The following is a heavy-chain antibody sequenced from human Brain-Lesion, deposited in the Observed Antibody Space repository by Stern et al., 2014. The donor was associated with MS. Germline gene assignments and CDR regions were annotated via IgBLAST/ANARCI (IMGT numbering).Heavy chain of an antibody. CDR1: GYIFTGYS. J-gene: IGHJ6*02. CDR2: INPNTGGT. D-gene: IGHD3-3*01. V-gene: IGHV1-2*02. Sequence: VQLVESGAEVKKPGASVKVSCKTSGYIFTGYSIHWVRQAPGQGLEWMAWINPNTGGTKYAQKFQGRVTMSRDTSISTAYVELSSLTSDDTAVYYCARDQRGITIFGVVTDYYYLGMDVGGQGTTVTVSS. CDR3: ARDQRGITIFGVVTDYYYLGMDV.